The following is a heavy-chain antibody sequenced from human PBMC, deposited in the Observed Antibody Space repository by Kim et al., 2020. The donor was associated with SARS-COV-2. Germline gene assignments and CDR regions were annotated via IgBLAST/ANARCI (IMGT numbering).Heavy chain of an antibody. V-gene: IGHV1-18*01. CDR2: INPYTGET. CDR1: GYTFNSHS. Sequence: ASVKVSCKASGYTFNSHSISWVRQAPGHGLEWMGWINPYTGETNYGQKFQDRFTMTTDTSTSTAYMELRNLRFDDTALYYCARGDGDYYNPTLDSWGQGTLVTVSS. D-gene: IGHD4-17*01. J-gene: IGHJ4*02. CDR3: ARGDGDYYNPTLDS.